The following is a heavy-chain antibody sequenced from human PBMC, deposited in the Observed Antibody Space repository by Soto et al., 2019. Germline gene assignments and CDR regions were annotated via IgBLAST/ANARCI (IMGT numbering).Heavy chain of an antibody. D-gene: IGHD6-19*01. CDR1: GITFSSYG. CDR2: ISYDGSDK. J-gene: IGHJ4*02. V-gene: IGHV3-30*03. CDR3: VTDHWYAGGWYYFDF. Sequence: QVQLVESGGGVVQPGRSLRLSCAASGITFSSYGMHWVRQAPGKGLEWVAAISYDGSDKHYVDSVKGRFTISRDNSRNTLYLQMDSLRAEDTAVYFCVTDHWYAGGWYYFDFWGQGTLVTVSS.